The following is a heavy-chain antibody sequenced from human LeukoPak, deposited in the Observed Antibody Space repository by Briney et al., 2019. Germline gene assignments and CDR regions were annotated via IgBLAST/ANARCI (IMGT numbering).Heavy chain of an antibody. V-gene: IGHV3-23*01. CDR1: GFTFSSYA. J-gene: IGHJ4*02. Sequence: GGSLRLSCAASGFTFSSYAVTWVRQAPEKGLEWVSGISDSGGDTYYADSVKGRFIISRDNSKGTLYLQMNSLRVEDTAVYYCAKPWLLYSSTRYDYWGQGTLVTVSS. D-gene: IGHD6-13*01. CDR3: AKPWLLYSSTRYDY. CDR2: ISDSGGDT.